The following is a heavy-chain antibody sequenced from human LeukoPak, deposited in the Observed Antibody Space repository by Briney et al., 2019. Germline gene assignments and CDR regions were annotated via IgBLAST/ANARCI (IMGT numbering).Heavy chain of an antibody. CDR1: GFTFSDYY. J-gene: IGHJ4*02. D-gene: IGHD2-2*02. CDR3: ASSDCSSTSCYIDY. Sequence: GGSLRLPCAASGFTFSDYYMSWIRQAPGKGLEWVSYISSSGSTIYYADSVKGRFTISRDNAKNSLYLQMNSLRAEDTAVYYCASSDCSSTSCYIDYWGQGTLVTVSS. V-gene: IGHV3-11*01. CDR2: ISSSGSTI.